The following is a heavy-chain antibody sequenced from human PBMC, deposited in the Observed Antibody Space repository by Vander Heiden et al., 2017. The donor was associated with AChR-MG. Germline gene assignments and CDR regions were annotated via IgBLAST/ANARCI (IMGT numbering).Heavy chain of an antibody. J-gene: IGHJ6*02. CDR2: IIPICGTA. V-gene: IGHV1-69*01. D-gene: IGHD6-13*01. CDR1: GGTSSRYA. CDR3: AREPGIAAAGTRYYYGMDV. Sequence: VQLVQSGAEAKKPGSSVKVSCTASGGTSSRYAIGRSRQAPGQGLEWMGGIIPICGTANYAQKFQSRVTITANESTSTAYMELSSLRSEDTAVYYCAREPGIAAAGTRYYYGMDVWGQGTTVTVSS.